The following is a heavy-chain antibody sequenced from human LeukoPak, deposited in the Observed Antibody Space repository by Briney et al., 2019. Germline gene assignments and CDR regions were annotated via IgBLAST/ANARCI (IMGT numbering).Heavy chain of an antibody. CDR2: IIPIFGTA. V-gene: IGHV1-69*13. CDR3: ASSKYGGNSGGYSH. Sequence: ASVKVSCKASGGTFSSYAISWVRQAPGQGLEWMGGIIPIFGTANYAQKFQGRVTITADESTSTAYMELSSLRSKDTAVYYCASSKYGGNSGGYSHWGQGTLVTVSS. D-gene: IGHD4-23*01. J-gene: IGHJ4*02. CDR1: GGTFSSYA.